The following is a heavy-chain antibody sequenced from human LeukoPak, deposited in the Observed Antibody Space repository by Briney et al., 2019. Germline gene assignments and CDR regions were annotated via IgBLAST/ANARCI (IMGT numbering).Heavy chain of an antibody. J-gene: IGHJ4*02. CDR2: ISGSGGST. Sequence: GGSLRLSCAASGFTFSSYAMSWVRQAPGKGLEWVSAISGSGGSTYYADSVKGRFTISRDNSKNTLCLQMNSLRAEDTAVYYCAKTYYDFWSGYFLDYWGQGTLVTVSS. D-gene: IGHD3-3*01. CDR1: GFTFSSYA. V-gene: IGHV3-23*01. CDR3: AKTYYDFWSGYFLDY.